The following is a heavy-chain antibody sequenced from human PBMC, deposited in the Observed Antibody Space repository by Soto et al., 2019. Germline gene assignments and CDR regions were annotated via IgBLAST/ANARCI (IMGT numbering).Heavy chain of an antibody. CDR2: IYYSGST. Sequence: SETLSLTCTFSGGSITSYYWTWIRQPPGQGLELIGYIYYSGSTNYNPSLKSRVTMSLDTSKNQFSLKLNSVTAADTAVYYCGKKADFLTGYIAPGGRGTLLPVSS. CDR1: GGSITSYY. CDR3: GKKADFLTGYIAP. V-gene: IGHV4-59*08. D-gene: IGHD3-9*01. J-gene: IGHJ4*02.